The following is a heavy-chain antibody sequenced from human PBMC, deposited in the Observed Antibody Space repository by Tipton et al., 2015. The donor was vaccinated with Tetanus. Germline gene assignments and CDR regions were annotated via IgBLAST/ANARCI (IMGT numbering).Heavy chain of an antibody. J-gene: IGHJ4*02. Sequence: SLRLSCAASGFTFSSYAMSWVRQAPGKGLEWVSAISGSGGSTYYADSVKGRFTISRDNSKNTLYLQINSLRAEDTAVYYCAKDRFGLELRLFDYWGQGTLVTVSS. CDR2: ISGSGGST. CDR1: GFTFSSYA. D-gene: IGHD1-7*01. CDR3: AKDRFGLELRLFDY. V-gene: IGHV3-23*01.